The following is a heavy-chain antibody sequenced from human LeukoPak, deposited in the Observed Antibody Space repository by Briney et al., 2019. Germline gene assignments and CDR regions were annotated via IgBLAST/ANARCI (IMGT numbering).Heavy chain of an antibody. J-gene: IGHJ3*02. CDR3: ARDAFDI. CDR1: GFTFSSYS. CDR2: ISNTNSYI. V-gene: IGHV3-21*01. Sequence: GGSLRLSCAASGFTFSSYSMNWVRQARAKGLEWVSCISNTNSYIYYADSVKGRFTISRDNAKNSLYLQMNSLRAEDTAVYYCARDAFDIWGQGTMVTVSS.